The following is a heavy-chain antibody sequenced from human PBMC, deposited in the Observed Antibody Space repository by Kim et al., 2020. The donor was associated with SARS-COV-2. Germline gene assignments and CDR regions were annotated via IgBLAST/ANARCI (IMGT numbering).Heavy chain of an antibody. Sequence: SETLSLTCTVSGGSISSSSYYWGWIRQPPGKGLEWIGSIYYSGSTYYNPSLKSRVTISVDTSKNQFSLKLSSVTAADTAVYYCARHAILRGPPFDYWGQGTLVTVSS. CDR1: GGSISSSSYY. J-gene: IGHJ4*02. CDR3: ARHAILRGPPFDY. CDR2: IYYSGST. V-gene: IGHV4-39*01. D-gene: IGHD3-10*01.